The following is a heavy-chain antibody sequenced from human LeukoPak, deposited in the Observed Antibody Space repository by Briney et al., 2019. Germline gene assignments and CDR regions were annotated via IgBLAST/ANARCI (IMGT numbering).Heavy chain of an antibody. CDR1: GFTFSSYD. CDR3: ARSYYDSSGYYHFDY. CDR2: IGTAGDS. J-gene: IGHJ4*02. D-gene: IGHD3-22*01. Sequence: GGSLRLSCAASGFTFSSYDMHWVRQATGEGLEWVAIIGTAGDSYYAGSVKGRFTISRENAMNSLYLQMHSLRAEDTAVYYCARSYYDSSGYYHFDYWGQGTLVTVSS. V-gene: IGHV3-13*01.